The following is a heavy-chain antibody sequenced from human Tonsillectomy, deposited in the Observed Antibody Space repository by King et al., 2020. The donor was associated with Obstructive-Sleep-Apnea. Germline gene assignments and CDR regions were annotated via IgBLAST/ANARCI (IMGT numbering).Heavy chain of an antibody. CDR1: GYTFTSYY. J-gene: IGHJ6*02. CDR3: ARGPNKVATIGPYYYYGMDV. V-gene: IGHV1-46*01. CDR2: INPTGGST. D-gene: IGHD5-12*01. Sequence: QLVQSGAEVKKPGASVKVSCKASGYTFTSYYMHWVRQAPGQGLEWMGIINPTGGSTTYAQKFRGRVTMTRDTSTSTVYMELSSLRPEDTAVYYCARGPNKVATIGPYYYYGMDVWGQGTTVTVSS.